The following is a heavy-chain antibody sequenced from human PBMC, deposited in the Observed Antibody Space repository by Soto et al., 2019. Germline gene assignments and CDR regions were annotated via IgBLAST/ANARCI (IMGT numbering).Heavy chain of an antibody. Sequence: ASVKVSCKASGYTFTSYGISWVRQAPGQGLEWMGWISAYNGNTNYAQKLQGRVTMTTDTSTSTAYMELRSLRSDDTAVYYCARNGPRGDDFWSGYQNLQQYYYYYYMDVWGKGTTVTVSS. V-gene: IGHV1-18*01. D-gene: IGHD3-3*01. J-gene: IGHJ6*03. CDR3: ARNGPRGDDFWSGYQNLQQYYYYYYMDV. CDR1: GYTFTSYG. CDR2: ISAYNGNT.